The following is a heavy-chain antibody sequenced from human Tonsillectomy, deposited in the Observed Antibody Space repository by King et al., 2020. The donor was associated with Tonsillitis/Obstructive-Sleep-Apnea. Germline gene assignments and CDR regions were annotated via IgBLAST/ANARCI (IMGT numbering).Heavy chain of an antibody. CDR2: IIPIFGTA. CDR1: GGTFSSYA. Sequence: QLVQSGAEVKKPGSSVKVSCKASGGTFSSYAISWVRQAPGQGLEWMGGIIPIFGTANYAQKFQGRVTITADESTSTAYMELSSLRSEDTAVYYCARKEGYCSSTSCLGFFQNWGQGTLVTVSS. D-gene: IGHD2-2*01. V-gene: IGHV1-69*01. J-gene: IGHJ1*01. CDR3: ARKEGYCSSTSCLGFFQN.